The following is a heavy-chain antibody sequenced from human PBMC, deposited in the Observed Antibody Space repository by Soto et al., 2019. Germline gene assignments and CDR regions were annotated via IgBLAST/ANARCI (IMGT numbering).Heavy chain of an antibody. V-gene: IGHV1-69*19. J-gene: IGHJ6*02. D-gene: IGHD3-3*01. CDR1: RGTFNTSP. CDR3: ATPHRRGRHYDFRSPPTATLYHYGLGV. Sequence: QVQLAQSGAEVKKPGSSVRVSCQTSRGTFNTSPISWMRQAPGQGLEWRGDILPFFGMRNYAQPFQDRLNLTADESRTRVWIDVSRLTPEDIAVYSCATPHRRGRHYDFRSPPTATLYHYGLGVCGQGTTVIVSS. CDR2: ILPFFGMR.